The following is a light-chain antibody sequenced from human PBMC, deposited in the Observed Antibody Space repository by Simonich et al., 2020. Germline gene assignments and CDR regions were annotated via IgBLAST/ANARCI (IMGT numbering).Light chain of an antibody. Sequence: DIQMTQSPSSLSASVGDRVTITCRAGQSISSYLNWYQQKPGKAPKLLIYAASSLQSGVPSRFSGSGSGTDFTLTISSLQPDDFATYYCQQYNSYSQTFGQGTKVEIK. J-gene: IGKJ1*01. CDR3: QQYNSYSQT. CDR2: AAS. CDR1: QSISSY. V-gene: IGKV1-39*01.